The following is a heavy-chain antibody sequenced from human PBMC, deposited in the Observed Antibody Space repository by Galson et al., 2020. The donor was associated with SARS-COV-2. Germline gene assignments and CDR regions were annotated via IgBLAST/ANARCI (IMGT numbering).Heavy chain of an antibody. Sequence: ASVKVSCKASGYTFTSYGISWVRQAPGQGLEWMGWISAYNGNTNYAQKLQGRVTMTTDTSTSTAYMELRSLRSDDTAVYYCARAAVRDYYGSGSYTTSNWFDPWGQGTLVTVSS. CDR2: ISAYNGNT. CDR3: ARAAVRDYYGSGSYTTSNWFDP. D-gene: IGHD3-10*01. J-gene: IGHJ5*02. CDR1: GYTFTSYG. V-gene: IGHV1-18*04.